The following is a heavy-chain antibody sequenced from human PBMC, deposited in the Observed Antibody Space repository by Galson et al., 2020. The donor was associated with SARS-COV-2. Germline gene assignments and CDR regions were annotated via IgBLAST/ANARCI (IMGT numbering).Heavy chain of an antibody. CDR1: GFRFGDYV. CDR3: ATPPVDKAIIRPRGALDS. D-gene: IGHD5-12*01. V-gene: IGHV3-49*03. J-gene: IGHJ4*02. Sequence: GESLKISCTGSGFRFGDYVISWFRQAPGRGPEWVGFIRRKTYGETTEYAASVKGRFTISRDDSRGIAYLHMNSLQADDTAVYFCATPPVDKAIIRPRGALDSWGRGTLVTVSA. CDR2: IRRKTYGETT.